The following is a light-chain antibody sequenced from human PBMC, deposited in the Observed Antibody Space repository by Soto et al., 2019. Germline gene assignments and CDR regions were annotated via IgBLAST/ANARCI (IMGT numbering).Light chain of an antibody. CDR3: QQSSNWPQIT. J-gene: IGKJ5*01. V-gene: IGKV3-11*01. CDR2: DAS. Sequence: IVWKPSQASLSLSPGGSATLSCRASQSVTTYLAWYQQKPGQAHRLLIYDASNRATGIPARFSGSGSGTDFTLTIGSLEPEDIAVYYGQQSSNWPQITLGQGTRLEIK. CDR1: QSVTTY.